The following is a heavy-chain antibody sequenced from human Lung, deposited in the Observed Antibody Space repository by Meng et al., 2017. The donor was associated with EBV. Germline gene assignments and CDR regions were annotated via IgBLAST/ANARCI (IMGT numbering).Heavy chain of an antibody. CDR3: ARERDTRWFDP. J-gene: IGHJ5*02. D-gene: IGHD5-18*01. V-gene: IGHV4-34*01. CDR1: GRSFSSSY. Sequence: QVQLHQWGAGLLKPSETPALTGGVSGRSFSSSYWSWIRQPPGKGLEWIGQINYSGITNYNPSLKSRVTISVDTSKNQFSLSLNSVTAADTAVYYCARERDTRWFDPWGRGTLVTVSS. CDR2: INYSGIT.